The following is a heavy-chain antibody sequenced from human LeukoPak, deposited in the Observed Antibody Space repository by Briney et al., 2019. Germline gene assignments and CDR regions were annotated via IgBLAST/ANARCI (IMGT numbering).Heavy chain of an antibody. CDR3: ASVRRYYYDSSGYYWTSFDY. CDR2: IYYSGST. CDR1: GGSISSSSYY. Sequence: PSETLSLTCTVSGGSISSSSYYWGWIRQPPGKGLEWIGSIYYSGSTYYNPSLKSRVTISVDTSKNQFSLKLSSVTAADTAVYYCASVRRYYYDSSGYYWTSFDYWGQGTLVTVSS. V-gene: IGHV4-39*07. D-gene: IGHD3-22*01. J-gene: IGHJ4*02.